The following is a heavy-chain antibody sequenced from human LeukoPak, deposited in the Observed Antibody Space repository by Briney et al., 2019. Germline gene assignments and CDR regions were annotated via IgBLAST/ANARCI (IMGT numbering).Heavy chain of an antibody. CDR1: GGSFSGYY. J-gene: IGHJ4*02. CDR2: INHSGST. D-gene: IGHD2-21*02. Sequence: SETLSLTCAVYGGSFSGYYWSWIRQPSGKGLEWIGEINHSGSTNYNPSLKSRVTISVDTSKNQFSLKLSSVTAADTAVYYCAGPPYCGGDCTNYWGQGTLVTVSS. V-gene: IGHV4-34*01. CDR3: AGPPYCGGDCTNY.